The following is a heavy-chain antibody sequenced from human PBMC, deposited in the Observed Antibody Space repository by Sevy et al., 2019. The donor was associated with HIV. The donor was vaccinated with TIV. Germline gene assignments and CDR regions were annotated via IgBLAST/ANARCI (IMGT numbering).Heavy chain of an antibody. CDR3: TGTAGSRFFDY. J-gene: IGHJ4*02. CDR2: IYRGGST. D-gene: IGHD6-19*01. V-gene: IGHV4-4*02. Sequence: SETLSLTCAVSGGSVSSTNWWSWVRQPPGKGLEWIGEIYRGGSTNYNPSLKSRVTISVDKSKNQFSLKLTSVTAADTAIYYCTGTAGSRFFDYWGQGILVSVSS. CDR1: GGSVSSTNW.